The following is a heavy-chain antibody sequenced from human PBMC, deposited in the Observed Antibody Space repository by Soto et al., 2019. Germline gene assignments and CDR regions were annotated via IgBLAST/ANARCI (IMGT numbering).Heavy chain of an antibody. CDR1: GYTFTSYY. D-gene: IGHD3-3*01. CDR2: INPSGGST. Sequence: SVKVSCKASGYTFTSYYMHWVRQAPGQGLEWMGIINPSGGSTSYAQKFQGRVTMTRDTSTSTVYMELSSLRSEDTAVYYCARDLRFLEWLPNWFDPWGQGTLVTVSS. V-gene: IGHV1-46*01. J-gene: IGHJ5*02. CDR3: ARDLRFLEWLPNWFDP.